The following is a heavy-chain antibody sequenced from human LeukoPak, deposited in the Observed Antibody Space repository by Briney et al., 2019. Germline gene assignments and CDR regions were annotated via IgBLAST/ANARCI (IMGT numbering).Heavy chain of an antibody. J-gene: IGHJ6*02. CDR3: GRLRCSGGSCYSIYYYYGMDV. Sequence: PSETLSLTCTVSGGSISSYYWSWIRQPPGKGLEWIGYIYYSGSTNYNPSLKSRVTISVDMSKNQFSLKLSSVTAADTAVYYCGRLRCSGGSCYSIYYYYGMDVWGQGTTVTVSS. CDR1: GGSISSYY. V-gene: IGHV4-59*08. CDR2: IYYSGST. D-gene: IGHD2-15*01.